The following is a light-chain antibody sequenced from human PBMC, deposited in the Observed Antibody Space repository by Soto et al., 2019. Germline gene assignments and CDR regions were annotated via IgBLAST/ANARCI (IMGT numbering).Light chain of an antibody. CDR3: SSYTSSTTLL. CDR1: NSDIGGYDY. J-gene: IGLJ2*01. CDR2: DVR. Sequence: QSVPTQPASVSGSPGQSITISCTGSNSDIGGYDYVCWYQQHPGKAPKLMIYDVRQRPSGVSNRFSGSKSGNTASLTISGLQAEDEADYFCSSYTSSTTLLFGGGTQLTVL. V-gene: IGLV2-14*03.